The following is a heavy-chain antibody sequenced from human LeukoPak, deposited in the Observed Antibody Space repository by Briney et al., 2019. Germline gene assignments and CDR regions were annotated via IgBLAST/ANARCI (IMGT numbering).Heavy chain of an antibody. Sequence: SETLSLTCTVSGYSISSGYYWGWIRQPPGKGLEWIGSIYHSGSTYYNPSLKSRVTISVDTSKNQFSLKLSPVTAADTAVYYCASSVAGYSSSSGQEDYYYYMDVWGKGTTVTVSS. CDR2: IYHSGST. D-gene: IGHD6-6*01. J-gene: IGHJ6*03. CDR1: GYSISSGYY. CDR3: ASSVAGYSSSSGQEDYYYYMDV. V-gene: IGHV4-38-2*02.